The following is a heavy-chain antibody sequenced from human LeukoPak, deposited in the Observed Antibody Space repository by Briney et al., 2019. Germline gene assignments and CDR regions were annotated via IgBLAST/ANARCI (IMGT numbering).Heavy chain of an antibody. D-gene: IGHD5-24*01. J-gene: IGHJ4*02. V-gene: IGHV4-38-2*02. Sequence: SETLSLTCTVSGYSISSGYYWGWIRQPPGKGLEWIGSIYHSRNTYYNPSLKSRVTISVDTSKNQFSLKLSSVTAADTAVYYCARDRDDYGDYWGQGTLVTVSS. CDR3: ARDRDDYGDY. CDR1: GYSISSGYY. CDR2: IYHSRNT.